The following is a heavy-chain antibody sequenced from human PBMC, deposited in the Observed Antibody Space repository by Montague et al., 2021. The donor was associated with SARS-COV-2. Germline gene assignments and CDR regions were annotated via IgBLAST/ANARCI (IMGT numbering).Heavy chain of an antibody. V-gene: IGHV3-33*01. CDR1: GFTFSSYG. D-gene: IGHD5-24*01. Sequence: SLRLSCAASGFTFSSYGMHWVRQAPGKGLEWVAVIWNDGRYRFHADSVKGRFAISRDNSENTLYLGMNTLRAEDTALYYCARDDSRDGNNFDYWGQGALVTVSS. CDR3: ARDDSRDGNNFDY. J-gene: IGHJ4*02. CDR2: IWNDGRYR.